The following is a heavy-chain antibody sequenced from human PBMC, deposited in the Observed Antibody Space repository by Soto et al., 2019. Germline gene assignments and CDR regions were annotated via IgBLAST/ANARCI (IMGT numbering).Heavy chain of an antibody. J-gene: IGHJ5*02. Sequence: SQTLSLTCAISGDSVSSNSAAWNWIRQSPSRGLEWLGRTYYRSKWYNDYAVSVKSRITINPDTSKNQFSLQLNSVTPEDTAVYYCARDFSGWPHRWVRYNWFDPCGQGTLVPVSS. D-gene: IGHD6-19*01. CDR1: GDSVSSNSAA. CDR2: TYYRSKWYN. CDR3: ARDFSGWPHRWVRYNWFDP. V-gene: IGHV6-1*01.